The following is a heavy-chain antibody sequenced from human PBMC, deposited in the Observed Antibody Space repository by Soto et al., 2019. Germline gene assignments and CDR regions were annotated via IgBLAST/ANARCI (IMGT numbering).Heavy chain of an antibody. D-gene: IGHD5-12*01. V-gene: IGHV1-69*13. CDR3: ARDHRGGFKNNYFDY. CDR2: IIPIFGTA. CDR1: GGTFSSYA. J-gene: IGHJ4*02. Sequence: SVKVSCKASGGTFSSYAISWVRQAPGQGLEWMGGIIPIFGTANYAQKFQGRVTITADESTSTAYMELSSLRSEDTAVYYCARDHRGGFKNNYFDYWAQGTLVTVSS.